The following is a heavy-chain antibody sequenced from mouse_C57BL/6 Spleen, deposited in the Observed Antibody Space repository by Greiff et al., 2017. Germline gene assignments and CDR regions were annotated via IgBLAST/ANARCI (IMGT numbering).Heavy chain of an antibody. Sequence: VQLKESGGGLVQPGGSLSLSCAASGFTFTDYYMSWVRQPPGKALAWLGFIRNKANGYTTEYSASVKGRFTISRDNSQSILYLQMNALRAEDSSTYYCAKSYGSSSLDYWGQGTTLTVSS. CDR1: GFTFTDYY. CDR2: IRNKANGYTT. D-gene: IGHD1-1*01. CDR3: AKSYGSSSLDY. J-gene: IGHJ2*01. V-gene: IGHV7-3*01.